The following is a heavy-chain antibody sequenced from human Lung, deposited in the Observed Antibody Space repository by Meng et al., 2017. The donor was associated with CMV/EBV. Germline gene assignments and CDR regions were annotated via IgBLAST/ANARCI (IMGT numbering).Heavy chain of an antibody. Sequence: GSLRLXCTVYGGSLGDYFWTWIRQPPGKGLEWIGEIDHSGSTKYNPSLKSRATISDDASKNQLSLKLRSLTAADTAVYYCARMIMNNYDYHFAMDFWGPGNXV. CDR2: IDHSGST. CDR3: ARMIMNNYDYHFAMDF. J-gene: IGHJ6*01. V-gene: IGHV4-34*01. CDR1: GGSLGDYF. D-gene: IGHD3-16*01.